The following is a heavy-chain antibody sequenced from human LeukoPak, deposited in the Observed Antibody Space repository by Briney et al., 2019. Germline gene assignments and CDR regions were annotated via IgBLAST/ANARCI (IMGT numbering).Heavy chain of an antibody. D-gene: IGHD6-13*01. V-gene: IGHV3-23*01. CDR3: AKRGFIAGNPTDFDD. J-gene: IGHJ4*02. CDR1: GFTFSSYG. CDR2: ISGSGSST. Sequence: PGGSLRLSCAASGFTFSSYGMSWVRQAPGKGLEWVSLISGSGSSTYYADSVKGRFTISRDNSKNTLHLQMNSLRAEDTAVYYCAKRGFIAGNPTDFDDWGQGTLVTVSS.